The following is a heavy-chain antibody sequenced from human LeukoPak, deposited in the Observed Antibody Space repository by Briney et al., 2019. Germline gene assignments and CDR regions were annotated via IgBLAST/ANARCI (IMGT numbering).Heavy chain of an antibody. D-gene: IGHD3-22*01. V-gene: IGHV5-51*01. J-gene: IGHJ6*02. CDR2: IYPGDSDT. Sequence: GESLKISCKGSGYSFTSYWIGWVRQMPGKGLEWMGIIYPGDSDTRYSPSFQGQVTISADKSISTAYLQWSSLKASDTAMYYCARSPASDYYDSSGYYEPRQQYYYYYGMDVWGQGTTVTVSS. CDR1: GYSFTSYW. CDR3: ARSPASDYYDSSGYYEPRQQYYYYYGMDV.